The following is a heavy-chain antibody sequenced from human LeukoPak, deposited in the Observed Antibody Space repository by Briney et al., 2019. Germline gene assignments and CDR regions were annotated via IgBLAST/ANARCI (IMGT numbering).Heavy chain of an antibody. Sequence: ASVKVSCKASGYTFTGYYMHWVRQAPGQGLEWMGWINPNGGGTNYAQKFQGRVTMTRDTSISTAYMELSRLRSDDTAVYYCAREPSLSGYDHDNTNDYWGQGTLVTVSS. CDR2: INPNGGGT. D-gene: IGHD5-12*01. V-gene: IGHV1-2*02. CDR1: GYTFTGYY. CDR3: AREPSLSGYDHDNTNDY. J-gene: IGHJ4*02.